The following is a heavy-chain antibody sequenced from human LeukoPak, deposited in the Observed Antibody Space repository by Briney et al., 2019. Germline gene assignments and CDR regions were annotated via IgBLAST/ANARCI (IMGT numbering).Heavy chain of an antibody. CDR1: GFTFDDYA. D-gene: IGHD3-3*01. V-gene: IGHV3-9*01. CDR2: ISWNSGSI. Sequence: SLRLSCAASGFTFDDYAMHWVRQAPGKGLEWVSGISWNSGSIGYADSVKGRFTISRDNSKNTLYLQMNSLRAEDTAVYYCAKSTGDFWSGYLYYYYYMDVWGKGTTVTVSS. CDR3: AKSTGDFWSGYLYYYYYMDV. J-gene: IGHJ6*03.